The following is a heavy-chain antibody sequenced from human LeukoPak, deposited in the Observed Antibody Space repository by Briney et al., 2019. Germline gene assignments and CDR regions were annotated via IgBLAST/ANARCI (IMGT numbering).Heavy chain of an antibody. Sequence: GGSLRLSCAASGFTFSSYGMHWVRQAPGKGLGWVAVIWYDGSNKYYADSVKGRFTISRDNSKNTLYLQMNSLRAEDTAVYYCAKPMITFGGVVGPAIDYWGQGTLVTVSS. D-gene: IGHD3-16*02. V-gene: IGHV3-33*06. J-gene: IGHJ4*02. CDR3: AKPMITFGGVVGPAIDY. CDR1: GFTFSSYG. CDR2: IWYDGSNK.